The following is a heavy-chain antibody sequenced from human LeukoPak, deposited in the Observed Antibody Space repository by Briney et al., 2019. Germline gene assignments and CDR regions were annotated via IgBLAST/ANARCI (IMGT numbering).Heavy chain of an antibody. V-gene: IGHV4-34*01. CDR2: INHSGST. CDR1: GGSFSGYY. D-gene: IGHD5-18*01. J-gene: IGHJ5*02. Sequence: SSETLSLTCAVYGGSFSGYYWSWIRQPPGRGLEWIGEINHSGSTNYNPSLKSRVTISVDTSKNQFSLKLSSVTAADTAVYYCARMRGYSYGYRTREHWFDPWGQGTLVTVSS. CDR3: ARMRGYSYGYRTREHWFDP.